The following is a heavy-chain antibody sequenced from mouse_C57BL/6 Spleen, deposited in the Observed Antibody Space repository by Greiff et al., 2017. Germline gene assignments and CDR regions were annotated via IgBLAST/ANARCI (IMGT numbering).Heavy chain of an antibody. V-gene: IGHV1-78*01. CDR2: IYPRDGST. CDR1: GYTFTDHT. D-gene: IGHD2-5*01. J-gene: IGHJ4*01. Sequence: QVQLKQSDAELVKPGASVKISCKVSGYTFTDHTIHWMKQRPEQGLHWIGYIYPRDGSTKYNEKFKGKATLTADKSSSTAYMQLNSLTSEDSAVYFGARESVYYSIPIAMDYWGQGTSVTVSS. CDR3: ARESVYYSIPIAMDY.